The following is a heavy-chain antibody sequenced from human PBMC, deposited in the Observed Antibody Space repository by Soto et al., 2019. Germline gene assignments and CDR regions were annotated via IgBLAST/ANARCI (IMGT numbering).Heavy chain of an antibody. CDR2: FDPEDGET. Sequence: ASVKVSCKVSGYTLTELSMHWVRQAPGKGLEWMGGFDPEDGETIYAQKFQGRVTMTEDTSTDTAYMELSSLRSEDTAVYYCATDLRYSVTGYYYYYMDVWGKGTTVTVSS. CDR1: GYTLTELS. J-gene: IGHJ6*03. CDR3: ATDLRYSVTGYYYYYMDV. V-gene: IGHV1-24*01. D-gene: IGHD3-9*01.